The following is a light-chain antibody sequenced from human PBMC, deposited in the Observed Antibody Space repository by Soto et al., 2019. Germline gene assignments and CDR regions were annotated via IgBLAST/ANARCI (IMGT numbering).Light chain of an antibody. CDR2: GAS. V-gene: IGKV3-20*01. CDR3: QHYGSSLFT. CDR1: QSLSSNY. Sequence: EIVLTQSPGTLSLSPGERATLSCRASQSLSSNYLAWYQQKPGQAPRLLIYGASTRATGITYRFSGSGSGTDFTLTISRLEPEYFAVYYCQHYGSSLFTFGPGTKVDIK. J-gene: IGKJ3*01.